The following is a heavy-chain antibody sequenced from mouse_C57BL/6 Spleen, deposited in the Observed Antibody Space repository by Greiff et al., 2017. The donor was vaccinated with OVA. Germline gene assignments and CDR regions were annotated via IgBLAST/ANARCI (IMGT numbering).Heavy chain of an antibody. Sequence: QVQLQQPGAELVMPGASVKLSCKASGYTFTSYWMHWVKQRPGQGLEWIGEIDPSDSYTNYNQKFKGKSTLAVDKSSSTDYMQLSSLTSEDSAVYYCARGWYYSNYGWYFDVWGTGTTVTVSS. D-gene: IGHD2-5*01. CDR3: ARGWYYSNYGWYFDV. CDR2: IDPSDSYT. J-gene: IGHJ1*03. CDR1: GYTFTSYW. V-gene: IGHV1-69*01.